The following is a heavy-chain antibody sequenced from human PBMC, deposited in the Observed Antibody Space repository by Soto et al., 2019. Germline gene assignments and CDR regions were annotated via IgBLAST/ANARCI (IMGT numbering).Heavy chain of an antibody. V-gene: IGHV3-30*01. CDR3: ARVHCTTELCLGLYFYYALDV. J-gene: IGHJ6*02. Sequence: QVQLVESGGGVVQPGRSLRLSCAASGFTFSDYAMHWVRQPPGKGLEWVAIISSDGKNTYYGDSVKGRFTISRDDSTSTLSLQMNGLRPEDTAVYFCARVHCTTELCLGLYFYYALDVWGQGTTVTVSS. CDR2: ISSDGKNT. CDR1: GFTFSDYA. D-gene: IGHD2-21*01.